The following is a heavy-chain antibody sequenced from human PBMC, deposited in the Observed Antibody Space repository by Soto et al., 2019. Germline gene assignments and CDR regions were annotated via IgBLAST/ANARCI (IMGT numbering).Heavy chain of an antibody. Sequence: SETLSLTCAVSGYSISLGYYWGWIRQPPGKGLEWIGSIYHSGNTYYNPSLKSRVSISLDTSKNHFSLELTSVTAADTAVYYCARLVGGWPGDWFDPWGQGTLVTVSS. V-gene: IGHV4-38-2*01. CDR3: ARLVGGWPGDWFDP. D-gene: IGHD6-19*01. CDR2: IYHSGNT. J-gene: IGHJ5*02. CDR1: GYSISLGYY.